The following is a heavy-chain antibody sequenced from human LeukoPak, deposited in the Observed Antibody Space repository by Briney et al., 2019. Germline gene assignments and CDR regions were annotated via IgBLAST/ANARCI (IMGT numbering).Heavy chain of an antibody. J-gene: IGHJ4*02. V-gene: IGHV1-69*13. Sequence: GASVKVSCKASGGTFTSYAISWVRQAPGQGLERMGGIIPIFGTANYAQKFQGRVTITADESTSTAYMELSRLRSEDTAVYYCASTSYYYGSGSYPFDYWGQGTLVTVSS. CDR1: GGTFTSYA. D-gene: IGHD3-10*01. CDR2: IIPIFGTA. CDR3: ASTSYYYGSGSYPFDY.